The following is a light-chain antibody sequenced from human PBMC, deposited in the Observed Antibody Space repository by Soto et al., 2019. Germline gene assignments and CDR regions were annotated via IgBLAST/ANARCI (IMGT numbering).Light chain of an antibody. J-gene: IGLJ1*01. V-gene: IGLV2-14*01. CDR3: TSYTTTSTLYL. CDR2: EVS. CDR1: SGDVGGFNY. Sequence: QSALTQPASVSGSPGQSIVISCSGTSGDVGGFNYVSWYQHLPGKPPKLIISEVSHRPSGVSSRFSGSKTGNTASLTISGLQAEDEADYYCTSYTTTSTLYLFGTGTKVTVL.